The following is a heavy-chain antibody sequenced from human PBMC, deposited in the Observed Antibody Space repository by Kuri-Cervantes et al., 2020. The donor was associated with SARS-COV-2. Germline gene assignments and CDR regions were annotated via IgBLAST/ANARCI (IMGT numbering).Heavy chain of an antibody. Sequence: SVKVSCKASGYTFTGYYMHWVRQAPGQGLEWMRWINPNSGGKNYAQKFQGRVTMTRDTSISTTYMELSRLRSDDTAVYYSVRFRYYESSRNASDIWGQGTLVTVSS. V-gene: IGHV1-2*02. J-gene: IGHJ3*02. CDR2: INPNSGGK. CDR3: VRFRYYESSRNASDI. CDR1: GYTFTGYY. D-gene: IGHD3-22*01.